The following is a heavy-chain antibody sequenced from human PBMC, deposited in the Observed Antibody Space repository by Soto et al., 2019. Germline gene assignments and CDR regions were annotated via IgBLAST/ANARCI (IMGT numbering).Heavy chain of an antibody. CDR1: GFTFSSYW. D-gene: IGHD2-15*01. V-gene: IGHV3-74*01. Sequence: EVQLVESGGGLVQPGGSLRLSCAASGFTFSSYWMHWVRQAPGKGLVWVSRINSDGSSTSYADSVKGRFTISRDNAKNTLYLQMNSLRAEDTAVYYCARERDCSGGSCYSVYFQHWGQGTLVTVSS. J-gene: IGHJ1*01. CDR3: ARERDCSGGSCYSVYFQH. CDR2: INSDGSST.